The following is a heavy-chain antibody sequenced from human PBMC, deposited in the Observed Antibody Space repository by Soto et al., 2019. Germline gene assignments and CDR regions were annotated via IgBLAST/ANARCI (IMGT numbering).Heavy chain of an antibody. CDR2: INPSGGSA. J-gene: IGHJ4*02. CDR3: AREKVGATTGRSFDY. Sequence: QVQLVQSGAEVKKPGASVKVFCRTSGYTFTNYYMHWVRQAPGQGLEWMGIINPSGGSASYAQEFQGRVTMTRDTSTSTVYMELSSLRSDDTAVFYCAREKVGATTGRSFDYWGLGTLITVS. D-gene: IGHD1-26*01. V-gene: IGHV1-46*01. CDR1: GYTFTNYY.